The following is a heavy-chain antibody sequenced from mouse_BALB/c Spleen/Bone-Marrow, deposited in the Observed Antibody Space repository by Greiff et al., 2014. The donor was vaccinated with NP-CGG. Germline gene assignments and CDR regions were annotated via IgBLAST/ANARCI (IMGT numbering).Heavy chain of an antibody. CDR3: ASYVYGYYFDY. Sequence: EVHLVESGAELVKPGDSVKLSCTASGFNIKDTYIHWVKQRPEQGLEWIGRIDPANDNTKYDPKFQGKATITADTSSSTAYLQLSSLTSEDTAVYYCASYVYGYYFDYRGQGTTLTVSS. D-gene: IGHD2-2*01. CDR1: GFNIKDTY. V-gene: IGHV14-3*02. J-gene: IGHJ2*01. CDR2: IDPANDNT.